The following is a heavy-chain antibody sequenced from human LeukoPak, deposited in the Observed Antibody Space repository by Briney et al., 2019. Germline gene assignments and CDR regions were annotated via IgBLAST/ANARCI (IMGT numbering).Heavy chain of an antibody. CDR2: IIPIFGTA. D-gene: IGHD6-6*01. Sequence: SVKVSCKASGGTFSSYAISWVRQAPGQGLEWMGGIIPIFGTANYAQKFQGRVTITTDESTSTAYMELSSLRSEDTAVYYCARGAEYSSYYYYYYMDVWGKGTTVTVSS. CDR3: ARGAEYSSYYYYYYMDV. J-gene: IGHJ6*03. CDR1: GGTFSSYA. V-gene: IGHV1-69*05.